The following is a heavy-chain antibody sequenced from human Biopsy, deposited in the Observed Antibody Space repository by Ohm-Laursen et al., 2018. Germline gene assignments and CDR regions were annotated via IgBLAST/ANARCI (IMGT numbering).Heavy chain of an antibody. J-gene: IGHJ4*02. D-gene: IGHD1-1*01. CDR3: AADINVWNVNY. CDR2: IIPLFGTT. Sequence: SSVKVSCKTSGGTFSDYAISWLRQAPGQGLEWMGGIIPLFGTTNYAQKFQGRVTITADKSTGTAYMDLSSLRFEDTAVYYCAADINVWNVNYWGQGTQVTVSS. CDR1: GGTFSDYA. V-gene: IGHV1-69*06.